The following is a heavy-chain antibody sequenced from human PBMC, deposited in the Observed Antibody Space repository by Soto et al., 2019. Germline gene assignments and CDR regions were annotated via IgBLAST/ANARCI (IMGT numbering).Heavy chain of an antibody. V-gene: IGHV1-18*04. CDR3: ARAATGSYHSAY. CDR2: IAPHSGRT. J-gene: IGHJ4*02. CDR1: GYAFTSYG. Sequence: QVQLVQSGPEVKKPGASVRVSCMTSGYAFTSYGVNWVRQVPGQGLEWMGWIAPHSGRTTYLPKFQGRVTITADPSTNTAYMELTSLSSDDTGIYFCARAATGSYHSAYWGQGTVVTFSA. D-gene: IGHD3-10*01.